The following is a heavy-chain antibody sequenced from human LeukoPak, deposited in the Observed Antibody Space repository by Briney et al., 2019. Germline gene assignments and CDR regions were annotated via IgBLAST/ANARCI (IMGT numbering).Heavy chain of an antibody. Sequence: PSETLSLTCAVYGGSFSGYYWSWIRQPPGKGLEWIGEINHSGSTNYNPSLKSRVTISVDTSKNQFSLKLSSVTAADTAVYYCARVPYGSGWYRDFDYWGQGTLVTVSS. D-gene: IGHD6-19*01. CDR3: ARVPYGSGWYRDFDY. CDR1: GGSFSGYY. J-gene: IGHJ4*02. CDR2: INHSGST. V-gene: IGHV4-34*01.